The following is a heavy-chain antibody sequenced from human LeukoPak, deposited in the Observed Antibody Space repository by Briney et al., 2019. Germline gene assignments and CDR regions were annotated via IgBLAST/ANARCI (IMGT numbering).Heavy chain of an antibody. V-gene: IGHV3-23*01. Sequence: XXXXWLSAITGGHGATYYADSVTGRFTISRDYSRNTVYLHMSALRAEDTAVYYCARDRSTDAISEYXGQGXL. CDR2: ITGGHGAT. D-gene: IGHD1-1*01. CDR3: ARDRSTDAISEY. J-gene: IGHJ4*02.